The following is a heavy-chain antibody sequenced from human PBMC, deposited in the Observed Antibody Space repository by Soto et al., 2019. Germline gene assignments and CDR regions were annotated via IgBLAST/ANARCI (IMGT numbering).Heavy chain of an antibody. D-gene: IGHD4-17*01. CDR1: GFTFSSYA. J-gene: IGHJ6*02. V-gene: IGHV3-23*01. CDR2: ISGSGGST. Sequence: GGSLRLSCAASGFTFSSYAMSWVRQAPGKGLEWVSAISGSGGSTYYADSVKGRFTISRDNSKNTLYLQMNSLRAEDTAVYYCAKDYTVTNYYYYYGMDVWGQGTTVTVSS. CDR3: AKDYTVTNYYYYYGMDV.